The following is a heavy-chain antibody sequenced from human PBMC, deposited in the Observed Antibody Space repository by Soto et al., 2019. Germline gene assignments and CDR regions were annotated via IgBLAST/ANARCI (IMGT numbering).Heavy chain of an antibody. Sequence: ASVKVSCKVSGYTLTELSMHWVRQAPGKGLAWMGGLDPEDGETIYAQKFQGRVTMTEDTSTDTAYVELSSLSSDDTAVCDCATGGTAARPCYDCWGQGSRFTVGS. V-gene: IGHV1-24*01. CDR1: GYTLTELS. CDR2: LDPEDGET. D-gene: IGHD6-6*01. J-gene: IGHJ6*01. CDR3: ATGGTAARPCYDC.